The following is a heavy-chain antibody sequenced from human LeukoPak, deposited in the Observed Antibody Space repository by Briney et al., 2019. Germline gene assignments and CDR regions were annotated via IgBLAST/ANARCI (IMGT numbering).Heavy chain of an antibody. CDR3: ARGLMMAVAGRGEFHY. V-gene: IGHV4-59*01. CDR1: GGSISSYY. J-gene: IGHJ4*02. D-gene: IGHD6-13*01. CDR2: IYYSGST. Sequence: KPSETLSLTCTVSGGSISSYYWSRIRQPPGKGLEWIGYIYYSGSTNYNPSLKSRVTISVDTSKNQFSLKLSSVTAADTAVYYCARGLMMAVAGRGEFHYWGQGTLVTVSS.